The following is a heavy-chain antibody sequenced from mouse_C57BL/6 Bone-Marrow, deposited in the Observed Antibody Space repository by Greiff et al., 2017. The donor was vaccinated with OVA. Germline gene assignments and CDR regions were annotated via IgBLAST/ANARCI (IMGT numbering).Heavy chain of an antibody. Sequence: EVQLVESGGGLVQPGGSLKLSCAASGFTFSDYGMAWVRQAPRKGPEWVAFISNLAYSIYYADTVTGRFTISRENAKNTLYLEMSSLRSEDTAMDYRARHEGWWAMDYWGQGTSVTVSS. D-gene: IGHD1-1*02. V-gene: IGHV5-15*01. CDR3: ARHEGWWAMDY. CDR2: ISNLAYSI. J-gene: IGHJ4*01. CDR1: GFTFSDYG.